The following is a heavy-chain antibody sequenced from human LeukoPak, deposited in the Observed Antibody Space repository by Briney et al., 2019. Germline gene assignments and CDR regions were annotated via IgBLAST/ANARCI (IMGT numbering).Heavy chain of an antibody. D-gene: IGHD3-9*01. CDR1: GFTFSSYW. V-gene: IGHV3-48*04. CDR2: ISSSGSTI. CDR3: AKGRYDILTGYPEFDY. J-gene: IGHJ4*02. Sequence: GGSLRLSCAASGFTFSSYWMSWVRQAPGKGLEWVSYISSSGSTIYYADSVKGRFTISRDNAKNSLYLQMNSLRAEDTALYYCAKGRYDILTGYPEFDYWGQGTLVTVSS.